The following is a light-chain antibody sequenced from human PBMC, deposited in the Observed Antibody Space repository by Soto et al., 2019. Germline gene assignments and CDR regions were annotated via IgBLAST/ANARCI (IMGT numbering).Light chain of an antibody. Sequence: DIVMTQSPDSLAVSLGERATINCRSSQSVVFASSDRNYLAWYQQRPGQPPKLLVSWASKRESGVPDRFSGSGSGTDFTLTISSLQAEDVAVYYCQQYYDNRALTFGGGTKVDIK. CDR2: WAS. J-gene: IGKJ4*02. CDR3: QQYYDNRALT. CDR1: QSVVFASSDRNY. V-gene: IGKV4-1*01.